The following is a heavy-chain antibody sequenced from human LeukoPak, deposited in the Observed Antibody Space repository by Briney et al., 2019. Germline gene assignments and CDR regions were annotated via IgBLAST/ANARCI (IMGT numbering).Heavy chain of an antibody. J-gene: IGHJ4*02. V-gene: IGHV3-66*01. CDR1: GFTVSSNY. D-gene: IGHD3-10*01. Sequence: GGSLRLSCAASGFTVSSNYMSWVRQAPGKGLEWVSVIYNGGTTFYADSVKGRFTISRDNSKNTLYLQMNSLRAEDTAVYYCARGAPYYHLDYWGQGTLATVSS. CDR2: IYNGGTT. CDR3: ARGAPYYHLDY.